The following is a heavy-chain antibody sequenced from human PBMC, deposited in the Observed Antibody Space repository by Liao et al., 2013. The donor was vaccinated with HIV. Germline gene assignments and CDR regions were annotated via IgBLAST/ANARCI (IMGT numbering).Heavy chain of an antibody. V-gene: IGHV4-4*07. D-gene: IGHD3-16*01. J-gene: IGHJ6*03. CDR3: ARLNGDDYGXYVGGYFYMDV. Sequence: QVQLQESGPGLVKPSETLSLTCSVSGGSISSYYWSWIRQPAGKGLEWIGRIYTSGSTYYNPSLKSRVTISVDTSKNQFSLKLSSVTAADTAVYYCARLNGDDYGXYVGGYFYMDVWAEDRGHRLL. CDR2: IYTSGST. CDR1: GGSISSYY.